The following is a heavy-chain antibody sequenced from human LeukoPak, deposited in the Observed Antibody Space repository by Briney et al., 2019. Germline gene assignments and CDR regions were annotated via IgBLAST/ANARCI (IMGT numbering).Heavy chain of an antibody. CDR1: GFTFSSYA. CDR2: ISGSGGST. V-gene: IGHV3-23*01. Sequence: GGSLRLSCAASGFTFSSYAMSWVRQAPGKGLEWVSAISGSGGSTYYADSVKGRFTISRDNSKNTLYLQMNSLRAEDTAVYYCAKDYRAGYDSSGYYFSYFDYWGQETLVTVSS. CDR3: AKDYRAGYDSSGYYFSYFDY. D-gene: IGHD3-22*01. J-gene: IGHJ4*02.